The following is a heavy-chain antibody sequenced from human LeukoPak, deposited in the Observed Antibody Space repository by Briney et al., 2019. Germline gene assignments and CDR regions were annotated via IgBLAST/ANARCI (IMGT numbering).Heavy chain of an antibody. J-gene: IGHJ3*01. CDR2: IYYSGST. CDR3: ARQFLVGSTFHAFDL. V-gene: IGHV4-39*07. D-gene: IGHD1-26*01. Sequence: KPSETLSLTCTVSGGSISSSSYYWGWIRQPPGKGPEWIGSIYYSGSTYYNPSLKSRVTISVDTSKNQFSLKLSSVTAADTAVYFCARQFLVGSTFHAFDLWGQGTRVTVSS. CDR1: GGSISSSSYY.